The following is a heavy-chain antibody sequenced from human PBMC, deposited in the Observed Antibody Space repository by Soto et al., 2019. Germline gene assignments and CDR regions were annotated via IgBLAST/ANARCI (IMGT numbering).Heavy chain of an antibody. CDR2: ISYDGSNK. D-gene: IGHD5-12*01. Sequence: ESGGGVVQPGRSLRLSCAASGFTFSSYAMHWVRQAPGKGLEWVAVISYDGSNKYYADSVKGRFTISRDNSKNTLYLQMNSLRAEDTAVYYCARDKIVATTYFDYWGQGTLVTVSS. V-gene: IGHV3-30-3*01. CDR3: ARDKIVATTYFDY. J-gene: IGHJ4*02. CDR1: GFTFSSYA.